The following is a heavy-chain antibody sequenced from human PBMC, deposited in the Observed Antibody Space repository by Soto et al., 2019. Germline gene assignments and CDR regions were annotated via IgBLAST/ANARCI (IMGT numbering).Heavy chain of an antibody. CDR1: GYTFTGYY. D-gene: IGHD3-22*01. CDR2: INPNSGGT. Sequence: GASVKVSCKASGYTFTGYYRHWVRQAPGQGLEWMGWINPNSGGTNYAQKFQGWVTMTRDTSISTAYMELSRLRSDDTAVYYCAREGPYYYDSSGYVNYYYYGMDVWGQGTTLTVSS. J-gene: IGHJ6*02. CDR3: AREGPYYYDSSGYVNYYYYGMDV. V-gene: IGHV1-2*04.